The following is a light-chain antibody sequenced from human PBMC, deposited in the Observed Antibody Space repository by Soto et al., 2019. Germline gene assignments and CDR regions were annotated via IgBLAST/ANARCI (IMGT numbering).Light chain of an antibody. Sequence: QSALTQPPSASGSPGQSVTISCTGTSSDVGGYNYVSWYQQHPGKAPKLMIFEVNKRPSGVPDRFSGSKSGNTASLTVSGLQAEDEADYYCSSYAGSNNLVVFGTGTKLTVL. CDR3: SSYAGSNNLVV. V-gene: IGLV2-8*01. CDR2: EVN. J-gene: IGLJ1*01. CDR1: SSDVGGYNY.